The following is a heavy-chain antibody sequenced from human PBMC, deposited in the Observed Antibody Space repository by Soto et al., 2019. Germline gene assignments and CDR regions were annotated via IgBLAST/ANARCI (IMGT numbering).Heavy chain of an antibody. V-gene: IGHV4-61*01. Sequence: SETLSLTCTVSGGSISSSSYYWSWIRQPPGKGLEWIGYIYYSGSTNYNPSLKSRVTISVDTSKNQFSLKLSSVTAADTAVYYCARRPGLRGAAAGPYYYYYGMDVWGQGTTVTVSS. CDR1: GGSISSSSYY. J-gene: IGHJ6*02. CDR2: IYYSGST. CDR3: ARRPGLRGAAAGPYYYYYGMDV. D-gene: IGHD6-13*01.